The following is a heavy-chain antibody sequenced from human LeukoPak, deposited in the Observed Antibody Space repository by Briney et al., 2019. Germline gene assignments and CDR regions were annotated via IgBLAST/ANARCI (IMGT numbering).Heavy chain of an antibody. D-gene: IGHD3-10*01. Sequence: TGGSLRLSCAASGFTLRNYGMHWVRLAPGKGLEWVAFIRYDGSIKYYVDSVKGRFTVSRDNSKNTLYLQMNSLRAEDTAVYYCAKDVNVGGDYFDYWGQGTLVAVSS. J-gene: IGHJ4*02. CDR2: IRYDGSIK. CDR3: AKDVNVGGDYFDY. CDR1: GFTLRNYG. V-gene: IGHV3-30*02.